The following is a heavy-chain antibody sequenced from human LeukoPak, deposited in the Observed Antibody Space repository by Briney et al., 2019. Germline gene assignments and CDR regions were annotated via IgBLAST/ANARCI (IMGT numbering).Heavy chain of an antibody. J-gene: IGHJ4*02. Sequence: PGGSLRLSCAASGFTFSSYAMHWVRQAPGKGLEWVAVISYDGSNKYYADSVKGRFTISRDNSKNTLYLQMNSLRAEDTAVDYCAREGHSSGWSFDYWGQGTLVTASS. CDR3: AREGHSSGWSFDY. V-gene: IGHV3-30*04. CDR2: ISYDGSNK. CDR1: GFTFSSYA. D-gene: IGHD6-19*01.